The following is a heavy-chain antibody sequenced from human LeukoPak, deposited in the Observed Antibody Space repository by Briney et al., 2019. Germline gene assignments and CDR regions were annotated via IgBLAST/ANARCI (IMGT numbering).Heavy chain of an antibody. D-gene: IGHD2-2*02. V-gene: IGHV1-2*02. Sequence: GASVKVSCKASGYTFTIYYMHWVRQAPGQGLEWMGWINPNLGATTYAQRFQGRVTMTRDTSISTAYMELSGLTSDDTGVYYCARNPPYCTSTDCYNDYWRQGTLVTVSS. CDR3: ARNPPYCTSTDCYNDY. CDR2: INPNLGAT. CDR1: GYTFTIYY. J-gene: IGHJ4*02.